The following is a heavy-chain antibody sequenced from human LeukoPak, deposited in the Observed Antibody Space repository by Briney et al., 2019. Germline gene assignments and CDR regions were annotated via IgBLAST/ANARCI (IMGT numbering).Heavy chain of an antibody. Sequence: ASVKVSCKASGYTFTSYGISWVRQAPGQGLEWMGWISAYNGNTNYAQKLQGRVTMTTDTSTSTAYMELRSLRSDDTAVYYCARAYEVAVAGTAEYYYYGMDVWGQGTTVTVSS. CDR2: ISAYNGNT. CDR1: GYTFTSYG. J-gene: IGHJ6*02. D-gene: IGHD6-19*01. V-gene: IGHV1-18*01. CDR3: ARAYEVAVAGTAEYYYYGMDV.